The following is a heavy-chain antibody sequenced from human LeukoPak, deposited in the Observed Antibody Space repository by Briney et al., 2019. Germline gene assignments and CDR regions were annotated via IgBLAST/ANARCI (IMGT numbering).Heavy chain of an antibody. CDR2: IYYSGST. Sequence: SETLSLTCTVSGDSISSSFWSWIRQPPGQRLEWIGNIYYSGSTNYNPSLKSRVTISVDTSRNQFFLKLNSVTAADTAVYYCARGDGYYTDIDYWGQGALVTVSS. J-gene: IGHJ4*02. CDR3: ARGDGYYTDIDY. V-gene: IGHV4-59*01. D-gene: IGHD3-3*01. CDR1: GDSISSSF.